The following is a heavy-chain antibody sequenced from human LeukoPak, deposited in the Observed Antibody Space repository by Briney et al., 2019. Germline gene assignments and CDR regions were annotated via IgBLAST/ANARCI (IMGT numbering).Heavy chain of an antibody. D-gene: IGHD6-6*01. CDR3: GKAAWYSRSSFIDY. CDR1: GFTFSSCA. J-gene: IGHJ4*02. Sequence: GRSLRLSCAASGFTFSSCAMHWVRQAPGKGLEWVAVMSNDGSSKFYGDPVKGRFTISRDNSQNTLYLQMDSLRAEDTAVYYCGKAAWYSRSSFIDYCGQGTLVTVSS. CDR2: MSNDGSSK. V-gene: IGHV3-30*18.